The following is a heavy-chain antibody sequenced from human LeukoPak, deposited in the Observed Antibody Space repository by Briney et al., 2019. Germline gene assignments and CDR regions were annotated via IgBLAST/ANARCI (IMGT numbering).Heavy chain of an antibody. V-gene: IGHV4-39*01. CDR1: GGSISISNYY. CDR3: ERLGYSSARVTWFDP. D-gene: IGHD5-12*01. Sequence: PSETLSLTCTVSGGSISISNYYWGWIRQPPGKGLEWIGNIHYTGKTYYNPSLKSRVTLSVDTSKNQFSLKLSSVTAPDTAVYYCERLGYSSARVTWFDPWGQGTLVTVSS. CDR2: IHYTGKT. J-gene: IGHJ5*02.